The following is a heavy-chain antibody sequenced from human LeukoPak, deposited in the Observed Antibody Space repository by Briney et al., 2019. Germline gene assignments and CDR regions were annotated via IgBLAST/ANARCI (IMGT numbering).Heavy chain of an antibody. J-gene: IGHJ4*02. V-gene: IGHV1-69*04. CDR1: GGTFSSYA. Sequence: GASVKVSCKASGGTFSSYAISWVRQAPGQGLEWMGRIIPILGIAKYAQKFQGRVTITADKSTSTAYMELSSLRSEDTAVYYCAREYGDQGTRNFDYWGQGGLVTVSS. D-gene: IGHD4-17*01. CDR2: IIPILGIA. CDR3: AREYGDQGTRNFDY.